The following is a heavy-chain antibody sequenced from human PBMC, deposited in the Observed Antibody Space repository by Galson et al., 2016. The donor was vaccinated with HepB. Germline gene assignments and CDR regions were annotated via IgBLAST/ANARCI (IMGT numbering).Heavy chain of an antibody. CDR1: GFTFSKYS. Sequence: SLRLSCAASGFTFSKYSMNWVRQAPGKGLEWVSYISGSGSTIYYADSVKGRFTISRDTAKNSLFLQMNRLRGDDTAVYFCARDQRRWEVKDYYYYGMDVWGQGTTVTVSS. J-gene: IGHJ6*02. CDR3: ARDQRRWEVKDYYYYGMDV. V-gene: IGHV3-48*01. CDR2: ISGSGSTI. D-gene: IGHD1-26*01.